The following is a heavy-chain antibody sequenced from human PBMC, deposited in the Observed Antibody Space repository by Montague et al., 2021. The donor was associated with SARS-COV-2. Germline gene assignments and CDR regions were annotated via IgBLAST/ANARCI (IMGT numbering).Heavy chain of an antibody. V-gene: IGHV3-48*03. CDR2: ISSSGSTI. CDR1: GFTFSSYE. Sequence: SLRLSCAASGFTFSSYEMNWVRQAPGKGLEWVSYISSSGSTIYYADSVKGRFTISGDNAKNSLYLQMNSLRAEDTAVYYCAGGYSDPDYYYYYGMDVWGQGTTVTVSS. CDR3: AGGYSDPDYYYYYGMDV. D-gene: IGHD2-15*01. J-gene: IGHJ6*02.